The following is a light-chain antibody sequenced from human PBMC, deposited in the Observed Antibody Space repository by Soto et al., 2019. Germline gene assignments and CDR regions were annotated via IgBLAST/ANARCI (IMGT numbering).Light chain of an antibody. Sequence: SVLTQPPSASATPGQRVTISCSGSTSSLGNSFVYWYQHLPGTAPKLLIYKNDQRPSGVPDRFSGSKSGTSASLAVSGLRSEDEAHYYCAAWDDTLSGWVFGGGTKLTVL. J-gene: IGLJ3*02. CDR2: KND. V-gene: IGLV1-47*01. CDR3: AAWDDTLSGWV. CDR1: TSSLGNSF.